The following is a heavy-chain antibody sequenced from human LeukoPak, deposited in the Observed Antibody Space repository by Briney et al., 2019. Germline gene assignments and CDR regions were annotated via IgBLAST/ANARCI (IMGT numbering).Heavy chain of an antibody. V-gene: IGHV3-7*03. D-gene: IGHD6-19*01. Sequence: GGSLRLSCAASGFTFSSWWMDWVRQAPGKGLEWVGHIKTDGSETYYVDSLKGRFSISRDNTNNALYLQMNGLRVEDTAVYYCAKNNGWFHLAQWGQGTLVTVSS. CDR2: IKTDGSET. CDR1: GFTFSSWW. J-gene: IGHJ4*02. CDR3: AKNNGWFHLAQ.